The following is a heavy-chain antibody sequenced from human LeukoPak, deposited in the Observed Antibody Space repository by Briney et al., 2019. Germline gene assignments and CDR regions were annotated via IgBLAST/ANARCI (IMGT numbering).Heavy chain of an antibody. CDR1: GGSFSGYY. CDR2: IYHSGST. CDR3: ARAGFSNWFDP. J-gene: IGHJ5*02. V-gene: IGHV4-34*01. D-gene: IGHD3-10*01. Sequence: SETLSLTCAVYGGSFSGYYWSWIRQPPGKGLEWIGYIYHSGSTYYNPSLKSRVTISVDRSKNQFSLKLSSVTAADTAVYYCARAGFSNWFDPWDQGTLVTVSS.